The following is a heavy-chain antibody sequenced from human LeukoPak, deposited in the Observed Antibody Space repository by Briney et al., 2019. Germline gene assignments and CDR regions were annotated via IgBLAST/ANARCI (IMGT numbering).Heavy chain of an antibody. V-gene: IGHV3-23*01. Sequence: GGSLRLSCAASGFTFSSYAMSWVRQAPGKGLEWVSGISGSGGSTYYADSVRGRFTMSRDNSKNTVYLQMNSLRADDTAVYYCASMYYYDSSGYAWDWGQGTLVTVSP. D-gene: IGHD3-22*01. J-gene: IGHJ4*02. CDR2: ISGSGGST. CDR1: GFTFSSYA. CDR3: ASMYYYDSSGYAWD.